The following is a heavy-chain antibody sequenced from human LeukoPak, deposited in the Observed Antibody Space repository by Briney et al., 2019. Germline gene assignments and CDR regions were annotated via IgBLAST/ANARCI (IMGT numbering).Heavy chain of an antibody. CDR3: ASLGATYYYYGMDV. D-gene: IGHD1-26*01. J-gene: IGHJ6*02. CDR1: GGSISSGDYY. CDR2: IYYSGST. Sequence: SETLSLTCTVSGGSISSGDYYWSWIRPPPGKGLEWIGYIYYSGSTYYNPSLKSRVTISVDTSKNQFSLKLSSVTAADTAVYYCASLGATYYYYGMDVWGQGTTVTVSS. V-gene: IGHV4-30-4*01.